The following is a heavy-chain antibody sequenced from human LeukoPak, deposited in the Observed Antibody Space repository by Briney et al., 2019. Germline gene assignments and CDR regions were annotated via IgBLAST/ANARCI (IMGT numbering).Heavy chain of an antibody. CDR1: GGSISSYY. V-gene: IGHV4-59*01. D-gene: IGHD3-9*01. CDR3: ARGGPMATGLDY. J-gene: IGHJ4*02. CDR2: IYYSGST. Sequence: SETLSLTCTVSGGSISSYYWSWIRQPPGKGLEWIGYIYYSGSTNYNPSLKSRVTISVDTSKNQLSLKLSSVTAADTAVYYCARGGPMATGLDYWGQGTLVTVSS.